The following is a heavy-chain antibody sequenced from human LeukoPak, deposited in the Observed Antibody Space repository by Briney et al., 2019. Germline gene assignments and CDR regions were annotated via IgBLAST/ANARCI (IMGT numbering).Heavy chain of an antibody. CDR2: ISFDESNK. CDR1: GFKFRSYG. V-gene: IGHV3-30*03. Sequence: PGGSLRLSCAASGFKFRSYGMHWVRQAPGKGLEWVALISFDESNKYYLDSVKGRFTISRENAKNSLYLQMNSLRAGDTAVYYCARAAYSSTWYSRYFDLWGRGTLVTVSS. J-gene: IGHJ2*01. D-gene: IGHD6-13*01. CDR3: ARAAYSSTWYSRYFDL.